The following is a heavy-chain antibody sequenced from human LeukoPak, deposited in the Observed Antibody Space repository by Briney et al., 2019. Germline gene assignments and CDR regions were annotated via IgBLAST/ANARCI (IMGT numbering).Heavy chain of an antibody. Sequence: SETLSLTCSVSGGSIRNFYWGWIRQSPGKGLEWIGFVYYTGSTNYNPSLKSRVTISVDTSKNQFSLKLSSVTAADTAVYYCARAVYSSGWYGARDYWGQGTLVTVSS. CDR1: GGSIRNFY. CDR3: ARAVYSSGWYGARDY. V-gene: IGHV4-59*01. J-gene: IGHJ4*02. D-gene: IGHD6-19*01. CDR2: VYYTGST.